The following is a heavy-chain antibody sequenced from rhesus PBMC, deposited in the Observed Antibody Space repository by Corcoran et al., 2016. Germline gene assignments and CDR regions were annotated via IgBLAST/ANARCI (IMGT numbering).Heavy chain of an antibody. Sequence: QLQLQESGPGLMKPSETLSLTCAVSGGSISGNYGSWIHQPPGKGLEWIGLISGSGGSTDTNPSLKSRVTISTDTSKNQFCLKLSSVTAADTAVYYCARGTGLYGLDSWGQGVVVTVSS. J-gene: IGHJ6*01. CDR2: ISGSGGST. CDR1: GGSISGNY. D-gene: IGHD2-15*01. CDR3: ARGTGLYGLDS. V-gene: IGHV4-173*01.